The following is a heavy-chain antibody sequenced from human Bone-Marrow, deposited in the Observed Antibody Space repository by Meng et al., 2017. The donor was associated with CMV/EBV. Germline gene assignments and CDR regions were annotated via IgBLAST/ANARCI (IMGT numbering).Heavy chain of an antibody. D-gene: IGHD3-10*01. V-gene: IGHV4-34*01. Sequence: PRDTPPFTCAVYGGSCSWYHWSGLRQPPGKWLEWIGEITNGGSTNYHPSLKSRDTISVDTSKNQFSLKLSSVTAADTAVYYCARGRTYRMITMVRGVKTPFDYWGQGTLVTVSS. J-gene: IGHJ4*02. CDR2: ITNGGST. CDR3: ARGRTYRMITMVRGVKTPFDY. CDR1: GGSCSWYH.